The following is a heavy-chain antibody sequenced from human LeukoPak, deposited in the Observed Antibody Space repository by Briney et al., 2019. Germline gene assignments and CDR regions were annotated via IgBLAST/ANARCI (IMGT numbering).Heavy chain of an antibody. CDR1: GYTFTSYY. CDR2: INPSGGST. J-gene: IGHJ2*01. V-gene: IGHV1-46*01. CDR3: ARDHCGGGSCTGAYWYFDL. D-gene: IGHD2-15*01. Sequence: ASVKVSCKASGYTFTSYYMHWVRQAPGQGLEWMGIINPSGGSTSYAQKFQGRVTMTRDTSTSTVYMGLSSLRSEDTAVYYCARDHCGGGSCTGAYWYFDLWGRGTLVTVSS.